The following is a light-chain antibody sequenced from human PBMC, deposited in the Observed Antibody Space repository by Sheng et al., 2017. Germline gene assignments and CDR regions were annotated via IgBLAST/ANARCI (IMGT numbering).Light chain of an antibody. CDR2: GAS. Sequence: DIVMTQSPDSLAVSLGERATINCKSSQSVLYSSNNKNYLAWYQQKPGQPPKLLIYGASTRESGVPDRFSGSGSGTDFTLTISSLQAEDFAVYYCQQRSNLAITFGPGTKWISN. CDR1: QSVLYSSNNKNY. V-gene: IGKV4-1*01. CDR3: QQRSNLAIT. J-gene: IGKJ3*01.